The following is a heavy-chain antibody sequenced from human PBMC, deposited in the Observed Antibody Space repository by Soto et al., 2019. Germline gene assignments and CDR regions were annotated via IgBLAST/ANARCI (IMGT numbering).Heavy chain of an antibody. J-gene: IGHJ4*02. CDR3: SRVGGSTWH. CDR2: INSDGSST. V-gene: IGHV3-74*01. D-gene: IGHD1-26*01. CDR1: GFTFSSYW. Sequence: GGSLRLSCAASGFTFSSYWMHWVRQAPGKGLVWVSRINSDGSSTNYADFVKGRFTISRDNAKNTLYLQTNSLRVEDTAVYYCSRVGGSTWHWGQGTLVTVSS.